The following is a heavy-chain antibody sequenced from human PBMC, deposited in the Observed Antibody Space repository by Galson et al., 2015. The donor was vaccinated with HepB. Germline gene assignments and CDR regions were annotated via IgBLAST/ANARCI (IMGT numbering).Heavy chain of an antibody. Sequence: SLRLSCAASGFTFSSYAMSWVRQAPGQGLEWVSGISGSTGSTYYADSVKGRFTISRDNSKNTLYLQVNFLRAEDTAVYYCVKELGNSLGFDSWGRGTLVTVSS. J-gene: IGHJ4*02. CDR1: GFTFSSYA. CDR2: ISGSTGST. CDR3: VKELGNSLGFDS. V-gene: IGHV3-23*01. D-gene: IGHD1-1*01.